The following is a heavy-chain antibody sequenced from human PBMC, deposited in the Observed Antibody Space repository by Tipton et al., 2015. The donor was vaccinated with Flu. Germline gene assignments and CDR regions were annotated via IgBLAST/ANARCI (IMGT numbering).Heavy chain of an antibody. Sequence: GSLRLSCAASGFTVNIYYMSWVRQAPGKGLEWVSVIYSGGTTKYADSVKGRFTISRDISKNTVYLQMNSLRAEDTAVYYCARLQGDYWGQGTLVTVSS. CDR3: ARLQGDY. V-gene: IGHV3-53*01. CDR2: IYSGGTT. J-gene: IGHJ4*02. CDR1: GFTVNIYY.